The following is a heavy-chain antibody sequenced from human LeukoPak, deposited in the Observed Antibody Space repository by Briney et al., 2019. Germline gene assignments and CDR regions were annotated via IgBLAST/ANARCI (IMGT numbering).Heavy chain of an antibody. V-gene: IGHV3-48*01. Sequence: GGSLRLSCAASGFTFSSSSMNWVRQAPGKGLEWVSYISSSSANIYYADSVKGRFTISRDNAKNSLFLQMNSLRAEDTAVYYCARGRSGYYFDYWGQGTLVTVS. D-gene: IGHD6-25*01. J-gene: IGHJ4*02. CDR3: ARGRSGYYFDY. CDR1: GFTFSSSS. CDR2: ISSSSANI.